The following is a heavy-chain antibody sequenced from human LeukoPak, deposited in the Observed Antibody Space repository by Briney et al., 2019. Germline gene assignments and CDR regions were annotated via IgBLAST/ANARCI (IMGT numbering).Heavy chain of an antibody. CDR2: IHYSGST. J-gene: IGHJ5*02. V-gene: IGHV4-59*01. CDR3: ARASMVRGVIIRGNWFDP. D-gene: IGHD3-10*01. Sequence: SETLSLTCTVSGGSISSYYWSWIRQPPGKGLEWIGYIHYSGSTNYNPSLKSRVTMSVDTSKNQFSLKLSSVTAADTAVYYCARASMVRGVIIRGNWFDPWGQGTLVTVSS. CDR1: GGSISSYY.